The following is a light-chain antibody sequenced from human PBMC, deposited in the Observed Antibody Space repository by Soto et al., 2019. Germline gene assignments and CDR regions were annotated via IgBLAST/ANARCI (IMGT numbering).Light chain of an antibody. CDR1: GSDIGGYNY. CDR3: SSYRASSTTHYV. V-gene: IGLV2-14*03. Sequence: QSALTQPASLSGSPGQSITISCTGTGSDIGGYNYVSWYQQHPGKAPKLIIHDVTNRPSGVSDRFFGSKSGNTASLTISGLQAEDEADYYCSSYRASSTTHYVFGTGTKLIVL. J-gene: IGLJ1*01. CDR2: DVT.